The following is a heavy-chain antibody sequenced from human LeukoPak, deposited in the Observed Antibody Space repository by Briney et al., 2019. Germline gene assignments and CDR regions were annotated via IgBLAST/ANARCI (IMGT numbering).Heavy chain of an antibody. D-gene: IGHD5-12*01. CDR3: ARRYSGYDEYFDY. Sequence: SETLSLTCNVSGASVSSGSYYWSWIRQPPGKGLERIGYIYYSGSTNYNPSLKSRVTISVDTSKNQFSLKLSSVTAADTAVYYCARRYSGYDEYFDYWGQGTLVTVSS. CDR2: IYYSGST. V-gene: IGHV4-61*01. J-gene: IGHJ4*02. CDR1: GASVSSGSYY.